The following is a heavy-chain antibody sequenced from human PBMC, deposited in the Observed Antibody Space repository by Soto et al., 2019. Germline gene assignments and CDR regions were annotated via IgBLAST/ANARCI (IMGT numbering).Heavy chain of an antibody. D-gene: IGHD2-2*01. CDR3: ASESICSCHDY. V-gene: IGHV1-18*01. J-gene: IGHJ4*02. CDR2: ISAYNGNT. Sequence: QVQLVQSGAEVKKPGASVKVSCKASGYTFTSYGISWVRQAPGQGLEWMGWISAYNGNTNYAQKLQGRVTMTTDTTTSTACMELRSLSSVDTAVYYSASESICSCHDYWGQGTLVSVCS. CDR1: GYTFTSYG.